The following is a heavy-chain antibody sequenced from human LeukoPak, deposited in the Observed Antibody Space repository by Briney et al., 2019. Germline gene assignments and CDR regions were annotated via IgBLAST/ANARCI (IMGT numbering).Heavy chain of an antibody. CDR1: GYTFTGYY. D-gene: IGHD3-3*01. Sequence: SVKVSCKASGYTFTGYYMHWVRQAPGQGLEWMGWINPNSGGTNYAQKFQGRVTMTRDTSISTAYMELSRLRSDDTAVYYCARGATIFGVVIIQGWYFDLWGRGTLVTISS. V-gene: IGHV1-2*02. CDR3: ARGATIFGVVIIQGWYFDL. J-gene: IGHJ2*01. CDR2: INPNSGGT.